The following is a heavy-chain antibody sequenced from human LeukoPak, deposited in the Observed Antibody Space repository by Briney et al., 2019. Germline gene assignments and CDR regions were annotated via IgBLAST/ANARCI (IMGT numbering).Heavy chain of an antibody. CDR2: ISGGTT. V-gene: IGHV3-23*01. J-gene: IGHJ4*02. CDR1: GFTISTYG. D-gene: IGHD3-10*01. Sequence: GGSLRLSCAASGFTISTYGMSWVRQAPGKGLEWVSSISGGTTYYAYSVKGRFTISRDNSKNTVSLQMNSLRAEDTAVYYCAKSVYHSGNYWGQGTLVTVSS. CDR3: AKSVYHSGNY.